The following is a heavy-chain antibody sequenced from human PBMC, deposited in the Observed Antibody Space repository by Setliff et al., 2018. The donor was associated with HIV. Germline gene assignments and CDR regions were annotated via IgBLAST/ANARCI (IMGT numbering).Heavy chain of an antibody. J-gene: IGHJ4*02. Sequence: SETLSLTCTVSGGSISSYFWSWIRQPPGKGLEWIGYIYTNGSTNYNPSLKSRVTIPVDTSKNQFSLKLNSVTAADTAVYYCASGREAVAGALHFDYWGQGPLVTVSS. D-gene: IGHD6-19*01. V-gene: IGHV4-4*08. CDR3: ASGREAVAGALHFDY. CDR1: GGSISSYF. CDR2: IYTNGST.